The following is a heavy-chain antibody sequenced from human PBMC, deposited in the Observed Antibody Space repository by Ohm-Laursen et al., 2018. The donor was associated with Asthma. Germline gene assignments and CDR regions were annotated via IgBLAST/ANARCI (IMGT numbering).Heavy chain of an antibody. Sequence: SLRLSCVASGFTFSIYALHWVRQAPGKGLEWVAIISSDETYKNYANSVKGRFTISRDNAKSSVYLQMNSLTAEDTAVYYCARDPPVTTVTTGEYFDLWGQGTLVTVSS. V-gene: IGHV3-30*04. CDR3: ARDPPVTTVTTGEYFDL. D-gene: IGHD4-17*01. J-gene: IGHJ4*02. CDR2: ISSDETYK. CDR1: GFTFSIYA.